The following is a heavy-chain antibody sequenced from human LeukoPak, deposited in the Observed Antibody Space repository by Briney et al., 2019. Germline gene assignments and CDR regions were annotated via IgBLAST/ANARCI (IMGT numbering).Heavy chain of an antibody. D-gene: IGHD3-10*01. V-gene: IGHV3-66*01. CDR1: GFTVSSTY. CDR2: IYGGGST. Sequence: GGSLRLSCAASGFTVSSTYMSWVRQAPGKGLEWVSVIYGGGSTYYADSVKGRFTISRDNSKNTLYLQMNSLRAEDTAVYYCARDSEYGSGSFDIWGQGTMVTVSS. J-gene: IGHJ3*02. CDR3: ARDSEYGSGSFDI.